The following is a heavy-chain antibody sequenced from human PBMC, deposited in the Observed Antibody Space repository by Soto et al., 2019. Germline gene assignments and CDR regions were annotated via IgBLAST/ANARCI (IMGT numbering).Heavy chain of an antibody. D-gene: IGHD6-19*01. CDR3: ARDVSSGWYPFAYYYYGMDV. Sequence: ASVKVSCKASGYTFASYDISWVRQATGQGLEWMGWMNPNSGNTGYAQKFQGRVTMTRNTSISTAYMELSSLRSDDTAVYYCARDVSSGWYPFAYYYYGMDVWGQGTTVTVSS. V-gene: IGHV1-8*01. CDR2: MNPNSGNT. J-gene: IGHJ6*02. CDR1: GYTFASYD.